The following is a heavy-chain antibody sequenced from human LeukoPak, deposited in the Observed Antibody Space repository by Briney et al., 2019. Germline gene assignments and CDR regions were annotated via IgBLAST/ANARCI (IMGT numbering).Heavy chain of an antibody. V-gene: IGHV4-59*01. CDR1: GGSISSYY. CDR2: IYYSGST. J-gene: IGHJ4*02. CDR3: ARDKGGPRGSLDY. Sequence: SETLSLTCTVSGGSISSYYWSWIRQPPGKGLESIGCIYYSGSTNYNPSLKSRVTISVDTSKNQFSLKLSSVTAADTAVYYCARDKGGPRGSLDYWGQGTLVTVSS. D-gene: IGHD2-15*01.